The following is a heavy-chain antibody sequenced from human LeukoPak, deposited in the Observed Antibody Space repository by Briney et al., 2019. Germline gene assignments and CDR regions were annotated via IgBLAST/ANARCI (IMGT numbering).Heavy chain of an antibody. D-gene: IGHD6-13*01. J-gene: IGHJ6*03. V-gene: IGHV5-51*03. CDR3: ARRSSSLGYYYYMDV. CDR1: GYSFTSYW. Sequence: GESPKISCKGSGYSFTSYWIGWVRQMPGKGLEWMGIIYPGDSDTRYSPSFQGQVTISADKSISTAYLQWSSLKASDTAMYYCARRSSSLGYYYYMDVWGKGTTVTVSS. CDR2: IYPGDSDT.